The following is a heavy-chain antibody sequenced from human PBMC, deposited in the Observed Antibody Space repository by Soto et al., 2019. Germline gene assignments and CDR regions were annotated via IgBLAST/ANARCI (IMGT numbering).Heavy chain of an antibody. CDR2: IRGRGDT. Sequence: EVQLLESGGGLIQPGGSLRLSCAASGFTFGNYDMSWVRQAPGEGVEWVSGIRGRGDTYYADSFQGRFIISRDNSENNVYLQMNSLRAEDTAVYYCATISWSSGRFGGYLGQGALVTVCS. J-gene: IGHJ4*02. CDR3: ATISWSSGRFGGY. V-gene: IGHV3-23*01. CDR1: GFTFGNYD. D-gene: IGHD6-19*01.